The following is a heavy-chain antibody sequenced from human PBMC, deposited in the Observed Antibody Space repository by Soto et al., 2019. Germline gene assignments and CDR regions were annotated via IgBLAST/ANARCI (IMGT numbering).Heavy chain of an antibody. Sequence: ASVEVSCKASGYTFTSYDINWVRQATGQGLEWMGWMNTNSGNTGYAQKFQGRVTMTRNTAISTAYMELSSLRSEDTAVSYCASGPRYSYPEYYYDYWGKGTLVTVS. CDR2: MNTNSGNT. J-gene: IGHJ4*02. D-gene: IGHD5-18*01. CDR1: GYTFTSYD. V-gene: IGHV1-8*01. CDR3: ASGPRYSYPEYYYDY.